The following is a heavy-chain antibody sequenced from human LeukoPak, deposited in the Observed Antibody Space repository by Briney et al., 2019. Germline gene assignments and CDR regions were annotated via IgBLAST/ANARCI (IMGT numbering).Heavy chain of an antibody. D-gene: IGHD2-21*01. J-gene: IGHJ1*01. CDR1: GFTFSSNW. Sequence: GGSLRLSCAASGFTFSSNWMHWVRQAPGKGLVWVSRINEDGSTTNYADSVKGRFTISKDISENILYLQMSSLRVEDTAKYFCATGGDFFYSHWGQGTLVTVSS. CDR2: INEDGSTT. CDR3: ATGGDFFYSH. V-gene: IGHV3-74*01.